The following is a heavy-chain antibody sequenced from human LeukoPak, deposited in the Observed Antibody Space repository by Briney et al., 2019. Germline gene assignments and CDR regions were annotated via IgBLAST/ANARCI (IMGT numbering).Heavy chain of an antibody. CDR3: ARKGYNYYMHV. J-gene: IGHJ6*03. CDR1: GGTFSSYG. V-gene: IGHV1-69*06. Sequence: SVKVSCKTSGGTFSSYGINWVRQAPGQGLEWMGGIIPIFGTANYAQKFQGRVTITADKSTSTAYVELSSLTSEDTAVYYCARKGYNYYMHVWGKGTTVTVSS. CDR2: IIPIFGTA.